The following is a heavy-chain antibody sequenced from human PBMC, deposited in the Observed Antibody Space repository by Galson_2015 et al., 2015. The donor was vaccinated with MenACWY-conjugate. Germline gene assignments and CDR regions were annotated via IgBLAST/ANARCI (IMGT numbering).Heavy chain of an antibody. Sequence: SCKAPGYPFTAYFIHWVRQAPGQGLQWMGWIDPKSGGANYAQNFQVRVTMTRDTSISTAYMDLSSLRSDDTAVYYCTRDRHPPSAPFDYWGQGTLVTVSS. CDR2: IDPKSGGA. V-gene: IGHV1-2*02. CDR1: GYPFTAYF. J-gene: IGHJ4*02. D-gene: IGHD2-2*01. CDR3: TRDRHPPSAPFDY.